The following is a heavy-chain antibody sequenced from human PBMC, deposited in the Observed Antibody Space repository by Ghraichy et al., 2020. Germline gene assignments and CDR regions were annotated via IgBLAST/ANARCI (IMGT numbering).Heavy chain of an antibody. CDR3: ARMLNYYDSSRLYYGIDV. J-gene: IGHJ6*02. CDR2: ISAYNGNT. V-gene: IGHV1-18*01. Sequence: ASVKVSGKASGYTFTSYGISWVRQAPGQGLEWMGWISAYNGNTNYAQKLQGRVTMTTDTSTSTAYMELRSLRSDDTAVYYCARMLNYYDSSRLYYGIDVWGQGTTVTVSS. D-gene: IGHD3-22*01. CDR1: GYTFTSYG.